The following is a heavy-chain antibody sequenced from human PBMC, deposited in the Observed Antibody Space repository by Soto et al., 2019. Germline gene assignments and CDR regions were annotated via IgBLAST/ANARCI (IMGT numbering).Heavy chain of an antibody. J-gene: IGHJ5*02. V-gene: IGHV3-53*01. CDR1: GFTVSSNY. CDR2: IYGGGRT. Sequence: GGSLRLSCAASGFTVSSNYMSWVRQAPGKGLEWVSVIYGGGRTYYADSVKGRFTISRDNSKNTLYLQMNSLRAKDTAVYYCARGGSGSYYLGVGPGWFDPWGQGTLVTISS. D-gene: IGHD3-10*01. CDR3: ARGGSGSYYLGVGPGWFDP.